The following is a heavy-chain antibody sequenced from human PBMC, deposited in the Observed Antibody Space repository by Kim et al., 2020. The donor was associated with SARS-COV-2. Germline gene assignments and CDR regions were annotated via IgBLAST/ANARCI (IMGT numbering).Heavy chain of an antibody. Sequence: ASVKVSCKASGYTFTGYYMHWVRQAPGQGLEWMGWINPNSGGTNYAQKFQGRVTMTRDTSISTAYMELSRLRSDDTAVYYCARDGENIVVVTATFDYWGQGTLVTVSS. D-gene: IGHD2-21*02. V-gene: IGHV1-2*02. CDR1: GYTFTGYY. CDR2: INPNSGGT. J-gene: IGHJ4*02. CDR3: ARDGENIVVVTATFDY.